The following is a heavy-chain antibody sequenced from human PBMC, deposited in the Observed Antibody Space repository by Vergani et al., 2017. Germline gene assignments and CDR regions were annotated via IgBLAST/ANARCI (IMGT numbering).Heavy chain of an antibody. CDR1: GSTFSSYA. D-gene: IGHD4-17*01. CDR3: ARGASGDYVSSFDY. J-gene: IGHJ4*02. Sequence: VQLVESGGGLVQPGGSPRLSCAASGSTFSSYAMNWVRQAPGKGLEWVAVISYDGSNKYYADSVKGRFTISRDNSKNTLYLQMNSLRAEDTAVYYCARGASGDYVSSFDYWGQGTLVTVSS. V-gene: IGHV3-30-3*01. CDR2: ISYDGSNK.